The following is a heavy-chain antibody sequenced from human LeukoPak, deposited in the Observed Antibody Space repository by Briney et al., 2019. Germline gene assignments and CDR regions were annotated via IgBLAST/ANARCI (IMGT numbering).Heavy chain of an antibody. D-gene: IGHD3-3*01. CDR2: INHSGNT. CDR3: ARDSVITIFGVVSDYYYYGMDV. CDR1: GGSFSGYY. J-gene: IGHJ6*02. V-gene: IGHV4-34*01. Sequence: SDTLSLTCAVYGGSFSGYYWSWIRQPPGKGLEWIGEINHSGNTNYNPSLKSRVTISVDTSKNQFSLKLSSMTAADTAVYYCARDSVITIFGVVSDYYYYGMDVWGQGTTVTVSS.